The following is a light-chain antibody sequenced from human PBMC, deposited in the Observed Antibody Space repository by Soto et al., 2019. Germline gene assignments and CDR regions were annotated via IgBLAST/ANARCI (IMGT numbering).Light chain of an antibody. CDR1: QSVSRN. Sequence: EVVLTQSPATLSVSPGDRVTLSCRASQSVSRNLAWYQQKPGQAPRLLIYGASTRATGVPARFSGSGSATEFPLSISSLQSEDVAVYYCQQYGDWPPETFGQGTKLEI. V-gene: IGKV3-15*01. CDR2: GAS. CDR3: QQYGDWPPET. J-gene: IGKJ2*01.